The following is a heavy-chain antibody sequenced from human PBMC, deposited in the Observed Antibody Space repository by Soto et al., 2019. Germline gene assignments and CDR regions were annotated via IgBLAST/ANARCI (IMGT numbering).Heavy chain of an antibody. CDR1: GFTFSSHG. CDR2: ISYDGTNK. D-gene: IGHD2-2*01. Sequence: QVQLVESGGGVVQPGRSLRLSCAASGFTFSSHGMHWVRQAPGKGVEWVAVISYDGTNKYYADSVRGRFTISRDNSKDTLHLQMNSLRPDDTAVYYCVKERMEQYQVLPFFEYWGQGTLVTVSS. V-gene: IGHV3-30*18. J-gene: IGHJ4*02. CDR3: VKERMEQYQVLPFFEY.